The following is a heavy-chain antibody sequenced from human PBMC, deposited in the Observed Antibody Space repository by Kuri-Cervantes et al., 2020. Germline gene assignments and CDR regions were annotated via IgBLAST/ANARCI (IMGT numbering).Heavy chain of an antibody. CDR3: ARSDDSWHFDH. V-gene: IGHV3-74*01. D-gene: IGHD4-11*01. J-gene: IGHJ4*02. CDR2: INSDGSRT. CDR1: GFTHSGHW. Sequence: GESLKISCTDSGFTHSGHWIHWVRQVPEKGLVWVARINSDGSRTDYTDSVQGRFIISRDNAKNTVYLQMNSLRGDDTAVYSCARSDDSWHFDHWGQGT.